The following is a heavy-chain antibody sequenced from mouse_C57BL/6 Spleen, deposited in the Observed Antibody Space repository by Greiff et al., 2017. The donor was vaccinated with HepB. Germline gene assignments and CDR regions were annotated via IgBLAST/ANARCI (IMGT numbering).Heavy chain of an antibody. CDR2: IDPETGGT. CDR3: TRERGPMVTTGYYFDY. CDR1: GYTFTDYE. J-gene: IGHJ2*01. V-gene: IGHV1-15*01. Sequence: VQLQQSGAELVRPGASVTLSCKASGYTFTDYEMHWVKQTPVHGLEWIGAIDPETGGTAYNQKFKGKAILTADKSSSTAYMELRSLTSEDSAVYYCTRERGPMVTTGYYFDYWGQGTTLTVSS. D-gene: IGHD2-2*01.